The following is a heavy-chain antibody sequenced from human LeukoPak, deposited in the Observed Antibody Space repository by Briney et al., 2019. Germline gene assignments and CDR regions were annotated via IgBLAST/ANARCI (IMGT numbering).Heavy chain of an antibody. CDR1: GFTFRNYW. V-gene: IGHV3-7*01. CDR3: ARELVVGPAEYFQD. D-gene: IGHD2-8*02. CDR2: TNQDGSEK. J-gene: IGHJ1*01. Sequence: GGSLRLSCAASGFTFRNYWMSWVRQAPGKGLEWVANTNQDGSEKYYVDSVKGRFTISRDNAKSSLYLQMNSLRAEDTAVYYCARELVVGPAEYFQDWGQGTLVTVSS.